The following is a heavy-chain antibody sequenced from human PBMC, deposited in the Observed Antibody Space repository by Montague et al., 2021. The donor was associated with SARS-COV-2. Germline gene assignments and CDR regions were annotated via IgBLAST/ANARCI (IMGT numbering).Heavy chain of an antibody. V-gene: IGHV3-48*03. CDR2: INGGSSVK. J-gene: IGHJ5*02. CDR1: GFNFGGYE. D-gene: IGHD3-16*01. Sequence: SLRLSCAASGFNFGGYEMNWVRQTPGKGLEWVSYINGGSSVKYYADSVRGRFTIYRDNAESSLYLLMNSLRDDDTAVYYWAPAVSVADDSWGQGTLVTVSS. CDR3: APAVSVADDS.